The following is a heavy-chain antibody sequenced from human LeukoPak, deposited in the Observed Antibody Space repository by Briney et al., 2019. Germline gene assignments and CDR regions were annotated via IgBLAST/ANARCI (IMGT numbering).Heavy chain of an antibody. CDR2: ISGTGGSI. CDR1: GFTFSNHA. CDR3: AKGQRWELPFDY. Sequence: PGASLRLSCAASGFTFSNHAMSWVRQAPGKGLEWVSAISGTGGSIYYADSVKGRFTISRDNSKNTLYLQMNSLRAADTAVYYCAKGQRWELPFDYWGQGTLVTVSS. V-gene: IGHV3-23*01. D-gene: IGHD1-26*01. J-gene: IGHJ4*02.